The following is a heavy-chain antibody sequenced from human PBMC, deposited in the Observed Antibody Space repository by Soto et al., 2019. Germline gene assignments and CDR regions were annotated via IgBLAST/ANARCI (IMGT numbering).Heavy chain of an antibody. CDR2: ISSSGSTI. Sequence: ESGGGLVKPGGSLRLSCAASGFAFRDPYMSWIRQAPGKGLEWISYISSSGSTIYYADSVKGRFTISRDNAKKSLYLQMDSLTADDTAVYYCARGGASVTTPFDYWGQGTQVTVSS. V-gene: IGHV3-11*01. CDR3: ARGGASVTTPFDY. CDR1: GFAFRDPY. D-gene: IGHD4-17*01. J-gene: IGHJ4*02.